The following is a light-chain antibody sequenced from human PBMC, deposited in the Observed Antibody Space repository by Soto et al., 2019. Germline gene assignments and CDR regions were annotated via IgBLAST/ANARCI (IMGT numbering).Light chain of an antibody. J-gene: IGKJ1*01. CDR2: KAS. Sequence: DIQMTQSPSTLSASVGDRVTITCRASQSISSWLAWYQQKPGKAPNLLIYKASSLESGVPSRFTGSGSGTDFTPTISSLQPDDFATYYCQHXDSDPWTFGQGTKV. CDR3: QHXDSDPWT. CDR1: QSISSW. V-gene: IGKV1-5*03.